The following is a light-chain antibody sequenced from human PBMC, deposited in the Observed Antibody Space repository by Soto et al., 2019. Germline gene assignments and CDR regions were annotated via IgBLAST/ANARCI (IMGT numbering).Light chain of an antibody. CDR3: AAWDDSLSGYVV. Sequence: QLVLTQPSSASGTPGQRVTISCSGSRSNIGSNYVYWYQQLPGTAPKLLIYRNNQRPSGVPDRFSGSKSGTSASLAISGLRSEDEADYYCAAWDDSLSGYVVFGGGTKLTVL. J-gene: IGLJ2*01. V-gene: IGLV1-47*01. CDR1: RSNIGSNY. CDR2: RNN.